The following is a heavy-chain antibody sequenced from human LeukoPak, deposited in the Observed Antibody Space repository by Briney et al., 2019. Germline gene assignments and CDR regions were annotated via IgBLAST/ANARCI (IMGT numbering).Heavy chain of an antibody. CDR3: ARPYYDFWSGYSPPGP. CDR2: ISGSGGST. V-gene: IGHV3-23*01. CDR1: GFTFSSYA. D-gene: IGHD3-3*01. J-gene: IGHJ5*02. Sequence: GGSLRLSCAASGFTFSSYAMGWVRQAPGKGLEWVSAISGSGGSTYYADSVKGRFTISRDNSKNTLYLQMNSLRAEDTAVYYCARPYYDFWSGYSPPGPWGQGTLVTVSS.